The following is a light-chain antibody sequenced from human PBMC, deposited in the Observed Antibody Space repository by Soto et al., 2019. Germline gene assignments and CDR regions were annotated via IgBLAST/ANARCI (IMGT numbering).Light chain of an antibody. CDR2: EAF. Sequence: DIQMTQSPSTLSASVGYRVTITCRASQSISNWLAWYQQKPGKAPKLLIYEAFILESGFPSRFSGSGSGTEFTLTISSLQPDDFATYYCQQYNTYSTFGQGTKVDNK. V-gene: IGKV1-5*03. CDR3: QQYNTYST. CDR1: QSISNW. J-gene: IGKJ1*01.